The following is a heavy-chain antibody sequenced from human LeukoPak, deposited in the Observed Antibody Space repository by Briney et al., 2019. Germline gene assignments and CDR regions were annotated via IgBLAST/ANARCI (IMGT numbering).Heavy chain of an antibody. CDR2: ISGYNGNT. CDR1: GYTFITHG. CDR3: ARDIVVVTANDYYYGMDV. D-gene: IGHD2-21*02. V-gene: IGHV1-18*01. J-gene: IGHJ6*02. Sequence: ASVKVSCKAPGYTFITHGISWVRQAPGQGLEWMGWISGYNGNTKYAQKLQGRVTMTTDTSTSTVYMEVRSLRSDDTAVYYCARDIVVVTANDYYYGMDVWGQGTTVTVSS.